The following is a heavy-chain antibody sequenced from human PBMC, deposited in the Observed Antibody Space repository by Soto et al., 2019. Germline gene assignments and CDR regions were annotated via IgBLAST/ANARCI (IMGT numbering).Heavy chain of an antibody. V-gene: IGHV1-3*01. D-gene: IGHD3-22*01. CDR1: GYTFTSYG. J-gene: IGHJ6*02. CDR3: ARDPNDSSAYYHHYYYGMDV. Sequence: QIPLTQSGAEVKKPGASVKVSCKASGYTFTSYGIHWVRQAPGQRLEWTGWINAGNGNTKYSEKFQGRVTITRDTSASTAYLELSSLRSEDTAVYYCARDPNDSSAYYHHYYYGMDVWGQGTTVTVSS. CDR2: INAGNGNT.